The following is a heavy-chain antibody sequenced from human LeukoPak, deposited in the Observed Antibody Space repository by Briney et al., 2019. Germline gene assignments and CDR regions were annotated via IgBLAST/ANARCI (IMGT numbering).Heavy chain of an antibody. CDR3: ARHHRSGYYEVDY. CDR1: GGSISSSDYY. CDR2: IYYSGST. J-gene: IGHJ4*02. D-gene: IGHD6-25*01. Sequence: SETLSLTCTVSGGSISSSDYYWGWIRQATGRRLEWIGTIYYSGSTSYNPSLKGRVTMSVDTSKNQFSLKLSSVTAADTAVYYCARHHRSGYYEVDYWGQGTLVTVSS. V-gene: IGHV4-39*01.